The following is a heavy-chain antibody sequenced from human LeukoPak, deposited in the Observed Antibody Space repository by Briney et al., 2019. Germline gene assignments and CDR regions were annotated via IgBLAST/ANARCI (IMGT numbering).Heavy chain of an antibody. CDR2: INPSGGST. CDR1: GYTFTSYY. J-gene: IGHJ4*02. V-gene: IGHV1-46*01. CDR3: ARELVYCSGGSCYSFDY. D-gene: IGHD2-15*01. Sequence: GASVKVSCKASGYTFTSYYMHWVRQAPGQGLEWMGIINPSGGSTSYAQKFQGRVTMTRDTSTSTVYMELSSLRSEDTAVYYCARELVYCSGGSCYSFDYWGQGTLVTVSS.